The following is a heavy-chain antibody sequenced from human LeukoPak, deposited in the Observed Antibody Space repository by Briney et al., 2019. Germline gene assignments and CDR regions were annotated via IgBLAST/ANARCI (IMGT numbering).Heavy chain of an antibody. J-gene: IGHJ5*02. V-gene: IGHV1-69*13. D-gene: IGHD3-9*01. CDR1: GDTLSSHA. Sequence: ASVKVSCKASGDTLSSHAISWVRQAPGQGLEWMGGIFPIFGTSNYAQRFQGRVTITADESTSTAYMELSSLRSEDTAVYYCARADGYDIWTGYRGWFDPRGQGTLVTVSS. CDR3: ARADGYDIWTGYRGWFDP. CDR2: IFPIFGTS.